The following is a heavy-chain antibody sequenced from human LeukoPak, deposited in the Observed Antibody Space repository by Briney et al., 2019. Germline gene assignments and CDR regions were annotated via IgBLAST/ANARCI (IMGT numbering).Heavy chain of an antibody. J-gene: IGHJ6*03. CDR3: ARRYYDFWSGYLAGWYSYYMDV. V-gene: IGHV1-8*03. CDR1: GYTFTIYD. Sequence: ASVSVSCTASGYTFTIYDINWVRQATGQGLEWMGWMNPNSGNTGYAQKLQGRVTITRNTSISTAYMERSSLRSEDTAVYYCARRYYDFWSGYLAGWYSYYMDVWGKGTTVTVSS. D-gene: IGHD3-3*01. CDR2: MNPNSGNT.